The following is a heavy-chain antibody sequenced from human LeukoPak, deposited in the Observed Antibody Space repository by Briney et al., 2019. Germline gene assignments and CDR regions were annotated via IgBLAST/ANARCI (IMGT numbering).Heavy chain of an antibody. CDR2: MDPITGNT. CDR1: GYTFTSYH. J-gene: IGHJ2*01. V-gene: IGHV1-8*01. D-gene: IGHD7-27*01. Sequence: GASMKVSCKASGYTFTSYHFNWVRQATGQGLEWMGWMDPITGNTGYARKFQGRVTLTRTTSISTAYMELNSLTSDDTAVYYCARGPNWGATNWHFDLWGRGTLVTVSS. CDR3: ARGPNWGATNWHFDL.